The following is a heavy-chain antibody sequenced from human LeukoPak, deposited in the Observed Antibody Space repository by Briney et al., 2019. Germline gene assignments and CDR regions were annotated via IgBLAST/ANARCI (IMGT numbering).Heavy chain of an antibody. CDR3: ARGTRITIFGVVPLYYFDY. D-gene: IGHD3-3*01. V-gene: IGHV1-8*01. CDR1: GYTFTSYD. CDR2: MNPNSGNT. Sequence: ASVKVSCKASGYTFTSYDINWVRQATGQGLEWMGWMNPNSGNTGYAQKFQGRATMTRNTSISTAYMELSSLRSEDTAVYYCARGTRITIFGVVPLYYFDYWGQGTLVTVSS. J-gene: IGHJ4*02.